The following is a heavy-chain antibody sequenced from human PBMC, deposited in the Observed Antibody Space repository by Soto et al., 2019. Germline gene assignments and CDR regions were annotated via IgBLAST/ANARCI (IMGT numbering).Heavy chain of an antibody. CDR2: IYPGDSDT. CDR3: ARHDYGGNSGRYYYGMDV. J-gene: IGHJ6*02. D-gene: IGHD4-17*01. Sequence: PGESLKISCKGSGYSFTSYWIGWVRQMPGKGLEWMGIIYPGDSDTRYSPSFQGQVTISADKSISTAYLQWSSLKASDTAMYYCARHDYGGNSGRYYYGMDVWGQGTTVTVSS. CDR1: GYSFTSYW. V-gene: IGHV5-51*01.